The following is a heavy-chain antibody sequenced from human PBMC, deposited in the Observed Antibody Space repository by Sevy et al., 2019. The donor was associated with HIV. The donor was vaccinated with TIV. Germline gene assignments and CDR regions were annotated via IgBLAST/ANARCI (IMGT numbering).Heavy chain of an antibody. CDR2: ISGSGGST. CDR3: AKEGTYYYDSSGNDY. D-gene: IGHD3-22*01. Sequence: GGSLRLSCAASGFTFSSYAMSWVRQAPGKGLEWVSAISGSGGSTYYADSVKCRFTISRDNSKNTLYLQMNSLRAEDTAVYYCAKEGTYYYDSSGNDYWGQGTLVTVSS. CDR1: GFTFSSYA. V-gene: IGHV3-23*01. J-gene: IGHJ4*02.